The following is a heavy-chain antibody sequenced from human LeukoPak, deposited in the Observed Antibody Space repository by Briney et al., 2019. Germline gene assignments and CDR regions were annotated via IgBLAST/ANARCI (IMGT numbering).Heavy chain of an antibody. CDR2: LSFDASGR. Sequence: GTSLRLSCVVSELNFKTHAMHWVRQAPGKGLEWVAGLSFDASGRNYADSVKGRFTISRDNSKNTLYLQMHSLSPEDTAVYFCARDLQEISSFYFDYWGQRSLVTVSS. CDR1: ELNFKTHA. V-gene: IGHV3-30*04. CDR3: ARDLQEISSFYFDY. J-gene: IGHJ4*02. D-gene: IGHD3-16*02.